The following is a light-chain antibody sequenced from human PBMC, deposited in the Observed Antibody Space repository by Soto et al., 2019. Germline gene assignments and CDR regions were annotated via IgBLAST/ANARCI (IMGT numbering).Light chain of an antibody. J-gene: IGKJ2*01. V-gene: IGKV3-15*01. Sequence: EIVLTQSPATLSVSPGERATLSCRASRSVSGNLAWYQQKPGQAPRLLVYGESTRATGIPVRFSGSGSGTEFTLTISSLQSEDFAVYYCQQYNNWPMYTFGQGTKLEIK. CDR2: GES. CDR3: QQYNNWPMYT. CDR1: RSVSGN.